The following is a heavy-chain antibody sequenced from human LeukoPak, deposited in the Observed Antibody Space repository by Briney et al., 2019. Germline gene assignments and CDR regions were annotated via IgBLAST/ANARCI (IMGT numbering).Heavy chain of an antibody. D-gene: IGHD2-2*01. J-gene: IGHJ5*02. CDR2: IYYSGST. V-gene: IGHV4-39*01. CDR3: ARQKDIVVVPALNWFDP. CDR1: GGSISSSSYY. Sequence: PSETLSLTCTVSGGSISSSSYYWGWIRQPPGKGREWIGSIYYSGSTYYNPSLKSRVTISVDTSKNQFSLKLSSVTAADTAVYYCARQKDIVVVPALNWFDPWGQGTLVTVSS.